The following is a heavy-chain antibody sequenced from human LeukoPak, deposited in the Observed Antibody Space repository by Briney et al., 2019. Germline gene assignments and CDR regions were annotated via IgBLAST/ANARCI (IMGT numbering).Heavy chain of an antibody. CDR1: GFTFSNYE. Sequence: GGSLRLSCAASGFTFSNYEMNWVRQAPGKGLEWVSYISSSGSSIYYADSVKGRFTISRDNAKNSLYLQMNSLRAEDTAVYYCAELGITMIGGVWGKGTTVTISS. V-gene: IGHV3-48*03. CDR3: AELGITMIGGV. D-gene: IGHD3-10*02. CDR2: ISSSGSSI. J-gene: IGHJ6*04.